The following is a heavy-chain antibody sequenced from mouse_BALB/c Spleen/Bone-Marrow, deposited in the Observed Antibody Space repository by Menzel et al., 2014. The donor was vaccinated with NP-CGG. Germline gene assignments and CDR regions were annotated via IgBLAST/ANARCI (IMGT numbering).Heavy chain of an antibody. D-gene: IGHD2-2*01. Sequence: VQLQQPGAELVRPGTSVKVSCKASGYAFTNYLIEWVKQRPGQGLEWIGVINPGSGSSNYNENFKGKATLTADRSSSTAYMLLNSLTSDDSAVYFCARSRGYDVGPFAFWSQGTLVTVSA. V-gene: IGHV1-54*01. J-gene: IGHJ3*01. CDR3: ARSRGYDVGPFAF. CDR2: INPGSGSS. CDR1: GYAFTNYL.